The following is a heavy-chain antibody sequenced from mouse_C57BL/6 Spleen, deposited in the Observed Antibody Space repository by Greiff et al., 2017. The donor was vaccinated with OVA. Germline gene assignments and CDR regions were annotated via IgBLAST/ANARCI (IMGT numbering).Heavy chain of an antibody. Sequence: EVQLQQSGAELVKPGASVKLSCTASGFNIKDYYMHWVKQRTEQGLEWIGRLDPEDGETKYAPKFKGKATITADTSSNTAYLQLSSLTSEDTAVYYCAPIYYDYALFAYWGQGTLVTVSA. D-gene: IGHD2-4*01. CDR2: LDPEDGET. V-gene: IGHV14-2*01. CDR3: APIYYDYALFAY. CDR1: GFNIKDYY. J-gene: IGHJ3*01.